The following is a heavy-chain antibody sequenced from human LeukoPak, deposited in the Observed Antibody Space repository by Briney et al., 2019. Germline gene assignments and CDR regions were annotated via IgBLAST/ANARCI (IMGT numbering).Heavy chain of an antibody. J-gene: IGHJ1*01. CDR2: ISGSGENT. D-gene: IGHD3-3*01. CDR3: ARIFGGFD. CDR1: GFTFSNYA. V-gene: IGHV3-23*01. Sequence: GGSLRLSCAASGFTFSNYAMSWVRQAPGKGLEWVSAISGSGENTYYADSVKGRFTISRDNSKNTLYLQMNSLRAADTAVYYCARIFGGFDWGQGTLITVSS.